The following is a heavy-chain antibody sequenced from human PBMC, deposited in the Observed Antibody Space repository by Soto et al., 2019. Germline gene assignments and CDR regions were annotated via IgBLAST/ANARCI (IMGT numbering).Heavy chain of an antibody. CDR1: GATFSGYA. V-gene: IGHV1-69*18. CDR3: VVMGNVAVSNPRSFDY. CDR2: IVPIFETL. J-gene: IGHJ4*02. D-gene: IGHD6-19*01. Sequence: QVQLVQSGAEVKKPGSSVKVSCKASGATFSGYAINWVRQAPGQGLAWLGRIVPIFETLNYAERFQGRVAITADESTTTVYMELTNLTHEDTAVYYCVVMGNVAVSNPRSFDYGGQGTQVTVSS.